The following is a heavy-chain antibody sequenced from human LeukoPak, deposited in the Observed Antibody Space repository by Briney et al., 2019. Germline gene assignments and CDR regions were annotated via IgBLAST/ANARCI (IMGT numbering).Heavy chain of an antibody. D-gene: IGHD3-10*01. J-gene: IGHJ4*02. CDR3: ARGVGESSL. CDR2: VNHSGST. Sequence: SETLSLTCAVYGGSFSGYYWSWIRQPPGKGLEWIGEVNHSGSTNYNPSLKSRVTISVDTSKNQFSLKLGSVTAADTAVYYCARGVGESSLWGQGTLVTVSS. CDR1: GGSFSGYY. V-gene: IGHV4-34*01.